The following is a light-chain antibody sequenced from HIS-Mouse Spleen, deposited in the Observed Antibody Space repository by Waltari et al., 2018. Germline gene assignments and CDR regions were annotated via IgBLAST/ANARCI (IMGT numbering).Light chain of an antibody. J-gene: IGLJ2*01. Sequence: QSALTQPASVSGSPGQSITISCTGTSRDVGGYNYVSRYQQHPGKAPKLMIYDVSNRPSGVSNRFSGSKSGNTASLTISGLQAEDEADYYCSSYTSSSTEVFGGGTKLTVL. CDR3: SSYTSSSTEV. CDR2: DVS. V-gene: IGLV2-14*03. CDR1: SRDVGGYNY.